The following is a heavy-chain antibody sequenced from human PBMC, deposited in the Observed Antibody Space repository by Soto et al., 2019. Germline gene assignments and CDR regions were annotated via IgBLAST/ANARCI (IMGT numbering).Heavy chain of an antibody. CDR1: GDTFTGNY. Sequence: GAAVKVSCKASGDTFTGNYIHWVRQAPGQGFEWMGWINPKSGGTKYAQKFQGRVTMTRDTSISTVYMKLTRLTSDDTAVYYCARERAKGGGSAGLDYWGQGTLVTVYS. J-gene: IGHJ4*02. V-gene: IGHV1-2*02. CDR2: INPKSGGT. CDR3: ARERAKGGGSAGLDY. D-gene: IGHD1-26*01.